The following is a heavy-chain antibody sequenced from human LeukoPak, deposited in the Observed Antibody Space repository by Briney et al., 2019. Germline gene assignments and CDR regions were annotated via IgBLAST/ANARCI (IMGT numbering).Heavy chain of an antibody. Sequence: KSGGSVRLSCAASGFTFSSYSMNWVRQAPGKGLEWVSSISSSSSYIYYADSVKGRFTISRDNAKNSLYLQMNSLRAEDTAVYYCAREFFPYYYDSSGYYPGFDPWGQGTLVTVSS. D-gene: IGHD3-22*01. V-gene: IGHV3-21*01. J-gene: IGHJ5*02. CDR1: GFTFSSYS. CDR2: ISSSSSYI. CDR3: AREFFPYYYDSSGYYPGFDP.